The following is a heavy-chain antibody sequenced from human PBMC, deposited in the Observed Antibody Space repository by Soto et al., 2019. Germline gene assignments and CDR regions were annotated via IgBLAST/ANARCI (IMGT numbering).Heavy chain of an antibody. D-gene: IGHD3-22*01. CDR2: IIPIFGTA. CDR1: GGTFSSYA. J-gene: IGHJ4*02. CDR3: ATSGGSGSLYYFDD. Sequence: SSGQVSCKDSGGTFSSYAIRWVRQAPGQGLEWMGGIIPIFGTANYAQKFQGRGTITADDSTSTAYMELSSLRSEDTAVYYCATSGGSGSLYYFDDWGQGTLVTVSS. V-gene: IGHV1-69*13.